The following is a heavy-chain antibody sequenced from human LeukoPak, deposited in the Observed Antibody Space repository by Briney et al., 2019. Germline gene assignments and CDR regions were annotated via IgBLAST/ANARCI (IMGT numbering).Heavy chain of an antibody. CDR3: ARVRGSSSWYCPDY. CDR1: GYTFTSYG. V-gene: IGHV1-69*04. J-gene: IGHJ4*02. Sequence: SVKVSCKASGYTFTSYGISWVRQAPGQGLEWMGRIIPILGIANYAQKFQGRVTITADKSTSTAYMELSSLRSEDTAVYYCARVRGSSSWYCPDYWGQGTLVTVSS. D-gene: IGHD6-13*01. CDR2: IIPILGIA.